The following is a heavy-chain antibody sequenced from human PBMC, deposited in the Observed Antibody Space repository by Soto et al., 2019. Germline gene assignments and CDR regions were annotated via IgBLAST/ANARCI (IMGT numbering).Heavy chain of an antibody. D-gene: IGHD3-16*01. CDR2: INAQNGHT. CDR1: GYTFTCYG. V-gene: IGHV1-18*01. Sequence: GASVKVSCKASGYTFTCYGITWVRQAPGQGLEWVGWINAQNGHTNYAQKFQGRVTITADTSTTTGYMDLRSLRSDDTAVYYCARDISYDVDYWGQGTLVTVSS. J-gene: IGHJ4*02. CDR3: ARDISYDVDY.